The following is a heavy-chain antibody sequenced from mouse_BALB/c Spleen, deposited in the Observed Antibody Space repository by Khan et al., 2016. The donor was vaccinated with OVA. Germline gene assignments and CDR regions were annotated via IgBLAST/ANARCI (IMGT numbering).Heavy chain of an antibody. J-gene: IGHJ3*01. CDR1: GYTFSSYW. Sequence: QVQLKESGAELMKPGASVKISCKATGYTFSSYWIAWVKQRPGHGLEWIGEILPGSGSTNYNEKFKGKATFTADTSSNTAYMQLSSLTSEDSAVYYCARGGRGFAYWGQGTLVTVSA. CDR2: ILPGSGST. D-gene: IGHD3-3*01. V-gene: IGHV1-9*01. CDR3: ARGGRGFAY.